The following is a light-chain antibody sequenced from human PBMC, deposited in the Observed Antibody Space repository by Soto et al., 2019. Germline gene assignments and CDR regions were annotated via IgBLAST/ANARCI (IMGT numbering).Light chain of an antibody. Sequence: DIVMTQTPDSLAVSLGERATINCKSSQSVLYSSNNKKYLAWYQQKPGQPPKLLIYWASVRESGVPDRFSGSGSETDFTLTISGLRAEDVAVYYCQQYYSTPFSFGQGTRLEIE. CDR3: QQYYSTPFS. CDR1: QSVLYSSNNKKY. J-gene: IGKJ5*01. CDR2: WAS. V-gene: IGKV4-1*01.